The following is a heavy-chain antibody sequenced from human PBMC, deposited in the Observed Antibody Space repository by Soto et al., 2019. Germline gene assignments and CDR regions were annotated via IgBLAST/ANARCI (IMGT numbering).Heavy chain of an antibody. D-gene: IGHD2-8*01. CDR3: AKDIVLLVNATRDPDY. CDR2: ISYDGSNK. J-gene: IGHJ4*02. CDR1: GSTFSSYG. V-gene: IGHV3-30*18. Sequence: GGSLRLSCAASGSTFSSYGMHWVRQAPGKGLEWVAVISYDGSNKYYADSVKGRFTISRDNSKNTLYLQMNSLRAEDTAVYYCAKDIVLLVNATRDPDYCGQGTLVTVSS.